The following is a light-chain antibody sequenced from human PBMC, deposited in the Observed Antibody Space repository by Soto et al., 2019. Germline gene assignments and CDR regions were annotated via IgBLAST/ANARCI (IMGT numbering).Light chain of an antibody. CDR3: SSYTSSNTLV. CDR2: EVT. Sequence: QSVLTQPASVSGSPGQSITISCTGGSSDIGGYNYVSWFQQHPGKVPKLMIYEVTTRPSGVSNRFSGSKSGSTASLTISGLQAEDEADYYCSSYTSSNTLVFGTGTKVTVL. CDR1: SSDIGGYNY. J-gene: IGLJ1*01. V-gene: IGLV2-14*01.